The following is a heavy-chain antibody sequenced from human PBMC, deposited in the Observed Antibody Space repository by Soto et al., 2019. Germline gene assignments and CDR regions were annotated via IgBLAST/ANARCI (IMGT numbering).Heavy chain of an antibody. V-gene: IGHV3-13*01. CDR3: ARARDGSGSYTFDY. Sequence: GGSLRLSCAASGFTFSSYDMHWVRQATGKGLEWVSAIGTAGDTYYPGSVKGRFTISRENAKNSLYLQMNSLRAGDTAVYYCARARDGSGSYTFDYWGQGTLVTVSS. J-gene: IGHJ4*02. CDR1: GFTFSSYD. CDR2: IGTAGDT. D-gene: IGHD3-10*01.